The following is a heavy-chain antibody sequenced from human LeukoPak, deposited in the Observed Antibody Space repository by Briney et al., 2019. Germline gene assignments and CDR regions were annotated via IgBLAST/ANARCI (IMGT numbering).Heavy chain of an antibody. D-gene: IGHD6-13*01. CDR3: ARGPGAWYYY. Sequence: SETLSLTCTVSGGSISSSSYYWGWIRQPPGKGLEWIGEINHSGSTNYNPSLKSRVTISIDTSKNQFSLKLSSVTAADTALYYCARGPGAWYYYWGQGTLVTVSS. J-gene: IGHJ4*02. CDR2: INHSGST. CDR1: GGSISSSSYY. V-gene: IGHV4-39*07.